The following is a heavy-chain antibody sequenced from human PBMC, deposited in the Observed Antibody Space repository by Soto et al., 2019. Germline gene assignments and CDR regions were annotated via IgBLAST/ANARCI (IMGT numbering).Heavy chain of an antibody. CDR1: GGSFSGYY. D-gene: IGHD2-15*01. CDR3: ARSSIVVVVAATPFDY. CDR2: INHSGST. V-gene: IGHV4-34*01. J-gene: IGHJ4*02. Sequence: SETLSLTCAVYGGSFSGYYWSWIRQPPGKGLEWIGEINHSGSTNYNPSLKSRVTISVDTSKNQFSLKLSSVTAADTAVYYCARSSIVVVVAATPFDYWGQGTLVTVSS.